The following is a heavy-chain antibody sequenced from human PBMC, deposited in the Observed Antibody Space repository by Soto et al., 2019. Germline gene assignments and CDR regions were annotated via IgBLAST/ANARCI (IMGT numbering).Heavy chain of an antibody. CDR2: ISYDGRDE. V-gene: IGHV3-30*04. CDR1: GFTFSSYA. J-gene: IGHJ4*02. Sequence: HPGGSLRLSCAASGFTFSSYAVQWVRQAPGKGLEWVAIISYDGRDEDYADSVKGRFTISRDNSRSTLYLQMNSLRPEDTAVYYCAKGSGYSGYFNGEIDSWGQGILVTVYS. CDR3: AKGSGYSGYFNGEIDS. D-gene: IGHD5-12*01.